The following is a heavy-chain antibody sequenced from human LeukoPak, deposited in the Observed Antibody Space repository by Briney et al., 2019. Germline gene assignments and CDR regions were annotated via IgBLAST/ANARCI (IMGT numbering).Heavy chain of an antibody. CDR3: ARDYDSSGYHLLGY. CDR2: IYTSGNT. Sequence: PSETLSLTCTVSGGSISSGSYYWSWIRQPAGKGLEWIGRIYTSGNTNYNPSLKSRVTISVDTSKNQLSLKLSSVTAADTAVYYCARDYDSSGYHLLGYWGQGTLVTVSS. D-gene: IGHD3-22*01. CDR1: GGSISSGSYY. V-gene: IGHV4-61*02. J-gene: IGHJ4*02.